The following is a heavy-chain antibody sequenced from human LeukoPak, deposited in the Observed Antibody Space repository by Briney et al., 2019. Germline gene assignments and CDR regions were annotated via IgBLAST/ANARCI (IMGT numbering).Heavy chain of an antibody. Sequence: SETLSLTCTISGGSISSYYWNWIRLPPGKGLEWIGYIYYNGSTNYNPSLKCRVTMSVDTSENQFSLKLSSVTAADTAVYYCARAYDFWGLYFTHWGQGALVTVSS. J-gene: IGHJ4*02. D-gene: IGHD3-3*01. CDR2: IYYNGST. CDR3: ARAYDFWGLYFTH. V-gene: IGHV4-59*13. CDR1: GGSISSYY.